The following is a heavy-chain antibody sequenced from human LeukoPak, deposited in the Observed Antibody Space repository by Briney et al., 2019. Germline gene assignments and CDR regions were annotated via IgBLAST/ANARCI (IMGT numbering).Heavy chain of an antibody. Sequence: GGSLRLSCAAPGFTFNMYWMNWVRQAPGKGLEWGANIKQDGSEKYYADSVQGRFTVSRDNAKNSLFLQVNSLRAEDTAVYYCARNFPGLASAGLDYWGKGTLVTVSS. V-gene: IGHV3-7*01. CDR2: IKQDGSEK. CDR1: GFTFNMYW. J-gene: IGHJ4*02. CDR3: ARNFPGLASAGLDY. D-gene: IGHD6-13*01.